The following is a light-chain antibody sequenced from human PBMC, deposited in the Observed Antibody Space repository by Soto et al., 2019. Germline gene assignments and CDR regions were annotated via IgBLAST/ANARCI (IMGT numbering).Light chain of an antibody. CDR1: QSVSSSY. V-gene: IGKV3D-20*02. CDR2: GAS. J-gene: IGKJ1*01. Sequence: EIVLTQSPGTLSLSPGERATLSCRASQSVSSSYLAWYQQKPGQAPRLIISGASSRATGIPDRFSGSGSGTDFTLTISNLEPEDFAVYYCQQRDTWPWTFGQGAKVEIK. CDR3: QQRDTWPWT.